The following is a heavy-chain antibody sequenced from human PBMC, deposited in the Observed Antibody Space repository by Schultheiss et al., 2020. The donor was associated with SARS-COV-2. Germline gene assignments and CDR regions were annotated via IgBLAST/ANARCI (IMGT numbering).Heavy chain of an antibody. CDR2: IYYSGST. D-gene: IGHD6-6*01. CDR3: ASHSSSPPTHYYYYYGMDV. J-gene: IGHJ6*02. Sequence: SETLSLTCTVSGGSISSYYWSWIRQHPGKGLEWIGYIYYSGSTNYNPSLKSRVTISVDTSKNQFSLKLSSVTAADTAVYYCASHSSSPPTHYYYYYGMDVWGQGTTVTVSS. V-gene: IGHV4-59*01. CDR1: GGSISSYY.